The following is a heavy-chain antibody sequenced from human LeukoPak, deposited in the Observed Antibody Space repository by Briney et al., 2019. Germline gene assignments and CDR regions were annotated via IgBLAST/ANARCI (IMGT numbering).Heavy chain of an antibody. CDR2: IYYSGSP. V-gene: IGHV4-39*01. D-gene: IGHD2-15*01. J-gene: IGHJ5*02. Sequence: PSEPLSLTCTVSGGSISSSSYYWGWIRQPPGKGLEWIGNIYYSGSPYYNPSLKSRVTISVDTSKNQFSLKLSSVTAADTAVYYCARVVVVATNWFDPWGQGTLVTVSS. CDR3: ARVVVVATNWFDP. CDR1: GGSISSSSYY.